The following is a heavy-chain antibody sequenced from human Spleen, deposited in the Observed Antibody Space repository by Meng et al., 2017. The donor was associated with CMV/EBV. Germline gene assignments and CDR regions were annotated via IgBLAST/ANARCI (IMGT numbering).Heavy chain of an antibody. V-gene: IGHV4-34*01. CDR2: INHSGST. Sequence: LHCTVSGGSLSGYYWSWIRQSPGKGLEWIGEINHSGSTIYNPSLKSRVTMSVDTSKNQFSLRVTSLTAADTAVYFCARGGGELNLDYWGQGTLVTVSS. J-gene: IGHJ4*02. D-gene: IGHD1-26*01. CDR3: ARGGGELNLDY. CDR1: GGSLSGYY.